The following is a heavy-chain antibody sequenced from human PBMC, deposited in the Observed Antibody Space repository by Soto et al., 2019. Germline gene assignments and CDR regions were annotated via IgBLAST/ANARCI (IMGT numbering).Heavy chain of an antibody. Sequence: PSETLSLTCTVSGGSITTYQWSWIRQPPGKGLEWIGGYSGFTDYNPSLESRATISVDHSKNQFSLTLRSVTAADTAVYYCARVPDRWGQGTLVTVSS. CDR1: GGSITTYQ. CDR3: ARVPDR. D-gene: IGHD2-2*01. V-gene: IGHV4-59*01. CDR2: YSGFT. J-gene: IGHJ5*02.